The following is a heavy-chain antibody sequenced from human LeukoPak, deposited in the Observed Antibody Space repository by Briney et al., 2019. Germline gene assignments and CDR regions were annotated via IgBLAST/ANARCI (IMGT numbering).Heavy chain of an antibody. J-gene: IGHJ6*03. CDR1: GYTFTGYY. V-gene: IGHV1-2*02. Sequence: ASVKVSCKASGYTFTGYYMHWVRQAPGQGLEWMGWINPNSGGTNYAQKFQGRVTMTRDTSISTAYMELSRLRSDDTAVYYCARDDTASSSWYYYYYYMDVWGKGTTVTVSS. CDR2: INPNSGGT. CDR3: ARDDTASSSWYYYYYYMDV. D-gene: IGHD6-13*01.